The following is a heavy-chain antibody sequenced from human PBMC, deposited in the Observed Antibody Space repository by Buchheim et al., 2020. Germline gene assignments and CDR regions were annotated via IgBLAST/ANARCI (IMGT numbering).Heavy chain of an antibody. J-gene: IGHJ6*02. CDR2: INHSGTT. Sequence: QVELHQWGAGLLKASEILSLTCDVYNGSFTAYYWRWIRQPPETGLEWIGGIKGPEWIGKINHSGTTNYDPSLKNRVTISLDTSNNHFSLNVTSVAAADTAVCYCARDRVRVPGEGGMDVWGQGTT. CDR3: ARDRVRVPGEGGMDV. CDR1: NGSFTAYY. D-gene: IGHD3-10*01. V-gene: IGHV4-34*01.